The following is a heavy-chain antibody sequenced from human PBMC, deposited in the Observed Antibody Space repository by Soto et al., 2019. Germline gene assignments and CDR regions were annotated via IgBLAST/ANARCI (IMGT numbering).Heavy chain of an antibody. CDR3: ARAVAARPGFDY. CDR2: TYYRSKWYN. J-gene: IGHJ4*02. V-gene: IGHV6-1*01. CDR1: GDSVSSNSAA. Sequence: QALSLTSAISGDSVSSNSAACNLIRHSPSRGLEWLGRTYYRSKWYNDYAVSVKSRITINPDTSKNQFSLQLNSVTPEDTAVYYCARAVAARPGFDYWGQGTLVTVSS. D-gene: IGHD6-6*01.